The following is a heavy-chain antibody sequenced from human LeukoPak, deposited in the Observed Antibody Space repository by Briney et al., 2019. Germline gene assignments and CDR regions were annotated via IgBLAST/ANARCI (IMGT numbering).Heavy chain of an antibody. CDR2: ISWNSGSI. J-gene: IGHJ6*02. V-gene: IGHV3-9*01. CDR1: GFTFDDYA. Sequence: HPGGSLRLSCAASGFTFDDYAMHWVRQAPGKGLEWVSGISWNSGSIGYADSVKGRLTISRDNSKNTLYLQINSLRAEDTAVYYCAKDREWGLWFGELSAVDVWGQGTTVTVSS. CDR3: AKDREWGLWFGELSAVDV. D-gene: IGHD3-10*01.